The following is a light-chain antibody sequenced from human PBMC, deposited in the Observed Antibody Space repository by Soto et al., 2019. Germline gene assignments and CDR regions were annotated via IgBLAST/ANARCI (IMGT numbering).Light chain of an antibody. CDR3: SSYTTSNTRQIV. CDR2: DVS. J-gene: IGLJ1*01. Sequence: QSVLTQPASVSGPPGQSITSSCTGTRSNVVGYNYVSWYQQHPGKAPKFMIYDVSNRPSGVSNRFSGSKSDNTASLTISGLQAEDEADYYCSSYTTSNTRQIVFGTGTKVTVL. CDR1: RSNVVGYNY. V-gene: IGLV2-14*01.